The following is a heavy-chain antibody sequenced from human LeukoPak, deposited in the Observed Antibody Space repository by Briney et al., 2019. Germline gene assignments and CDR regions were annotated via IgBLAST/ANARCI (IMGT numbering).Heavy chain of an antibody. CDR3: ARGLGELERRMSHVDIDY. CDR2: INSDGSST. J-gene: IGHJ4*02. CDR1: GFTFSSYG. Sequence: GGSLRLSCAASGFTFSSYGMHWVRQAPGKGLVWVSRINSDGSSTSYADSVKGRFTISRDSAKNTLYLQMNSLRAEDTAVYCCARGLGELERRMSHVDIDYWGQGTLVTVSS. V-gene: IGHV3-74*01. D-gene: IGHD1-1*01.